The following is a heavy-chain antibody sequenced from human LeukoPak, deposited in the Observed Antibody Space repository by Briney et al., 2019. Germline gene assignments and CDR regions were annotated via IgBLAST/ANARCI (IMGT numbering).Heavy chain of an antibody. Sequence: SETLSLTCAVYGETFIHNFWTWIRQPPGKGLEWIGQINHSGSTYYNPSLKSRVTILVDTSKNQFFLKLTSVTAADTAVYFYGSIAVPGTIDYWGQGILVTVSS. CDR3: GSIAVPGTIDY. CDR1: GETFIHNF. CDR2: INHSGST. J-gene: IGHJ4*02. D-gene: IGHD6-19*01. V-gene: IGHV4-34*08.